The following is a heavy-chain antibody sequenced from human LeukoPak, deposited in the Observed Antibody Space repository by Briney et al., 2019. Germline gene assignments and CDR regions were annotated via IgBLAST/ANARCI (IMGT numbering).Heavy chain of an antibody. CDR1: GGSISSGSYY. Sequence: EPSETLSLTCTVSGGSISSGSYYWSWIRQPAGKGLEWIGRIYTSGSTNYNPSLKSRVTISVDTSKNQFSLKLSSVTAADTAVYYCARARPRGSEDWGQGTLVTVSS. V-gene: IGHV4-61*02. J-gene: IGHJ4*02. CDR2: IYTSGST. D-gene: IGHD3-10*01. CDR3: ARARPRGSED.